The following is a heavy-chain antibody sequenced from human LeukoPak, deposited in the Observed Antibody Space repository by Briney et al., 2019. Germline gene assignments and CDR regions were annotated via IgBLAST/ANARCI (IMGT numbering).Heavy chain of an antibody. CDR1: GGSISSGGYY. CDR3: ARGKLSRGAFDI. V-gene: IGHV4-30-2*01. D-gene: IGHD6-6*01. CDR2: IYHSGST. Sequence: SQTLSLTCTVSGGSISSGGYYWSWIRQPPGKGLEWIGYIYHSGSTYYNPSLKSRVTISVDRSKNQFSLKLSSVTAADTAVYYCARGKLSRGAFDIWGQGTMDTVSS. J-gene: IGHJ3*02.